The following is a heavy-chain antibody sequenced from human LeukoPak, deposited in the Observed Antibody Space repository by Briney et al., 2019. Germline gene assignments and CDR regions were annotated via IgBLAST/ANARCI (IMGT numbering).Heavy chain of an antibody. CDR2: IYYTGST. J-gene: IGHJ4*02. V-gene: IGHV4-39*02. D-gene: IGHD3-3*01. CDR1: GGSISSSSYY. CDR3: ARDGEIFGDY. Sequence: SETLSLTCTVSGGSISSSSYYWGWIRQPPGKGLEWIGCIYYTGSTYYNPSLKSRVTISVDTSKNQFSLKLSSVTAADTAVYYCARDGEIFGDYWGQGTLVTVSS.